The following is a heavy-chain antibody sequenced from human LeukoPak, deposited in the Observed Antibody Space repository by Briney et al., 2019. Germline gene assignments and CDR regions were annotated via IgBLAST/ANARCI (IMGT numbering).Heavy chain of an antibody. CDR1: GGTFSSYA. CDR3: AGQGKGAARREFDY. D-gene: IGHD6-6*01. V-gene: IGHV1-69*05. J-gene: IGHJ4*02. Sequence: ASVKVSCKASGGTFSSYAISWVRQAPGQGLEWMGGIIPIFGTANYAQKFQGRVTITTDESTSTAYMELSSLRSEDTAVYYCAGQGKGAARREFDYWGQGTLVTVSS. CDR2: IIPIFGTA.